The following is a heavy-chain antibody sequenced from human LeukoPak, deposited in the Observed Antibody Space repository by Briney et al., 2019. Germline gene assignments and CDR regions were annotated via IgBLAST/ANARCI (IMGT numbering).Heavy chain of an antibody. CDR3: ASYYCSSTSCYCDY. V-gene: IGHV4-30-2*01. CDR1: GVSISSGDYY. J-gene: IGHJ4*02. Sequence: PSETLSLTCTVSGVSISSGDYYWSWIRQPPGKGLEWIGYIYHSGSTYYNPSLKSRVTISVDRSKNQFSLKLSSVTAADTAVYFCASYYCSSTSCYCDYWGQGTLVTVSS. CDR2: IYHSGST. D-gene: IGHD2-2*01.